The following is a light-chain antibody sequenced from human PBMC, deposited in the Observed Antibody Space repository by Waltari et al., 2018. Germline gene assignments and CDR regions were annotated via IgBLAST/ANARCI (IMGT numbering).Light chain of an antibody. Sequence: EIVLTQSPATLSLSPGDRATLSCRASQSVSNFLAWYQQKPGQAPRRLIYEASKMATGIPARFSGSGSGTDFTLTISSLEPEDFAVYYCQQRANWPPLTFGGGTKVEIK. CDR3: QQRANWPPLT. V-gene: IGKV3-11*01. CDR2: EAS. CDR1: QSVSNF. J-gene: IGKJ4*01.